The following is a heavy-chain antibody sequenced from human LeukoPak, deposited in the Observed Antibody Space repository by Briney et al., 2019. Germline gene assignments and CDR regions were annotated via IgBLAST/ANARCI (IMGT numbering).Heavy chain of an antibody. V-gene: IGHV3-23*01. Sequence: GGSLRLSCAASGFTFSNYAMRWVRQSPGKGLEWVSGLSAGGAGSYYADSVKGRFTISRDNLKNTLYLQMNSLTTGDTAVYYCAKELEAVAGTRYLDYWGQGTLVTVSS. CDR2: LSAGGAGS. J-gene: IGHJ4*02. D-gene: IGHD6-19*01. CDR3: AKELEAVAGTRYLDY. CDR1: GFTFSNYA.